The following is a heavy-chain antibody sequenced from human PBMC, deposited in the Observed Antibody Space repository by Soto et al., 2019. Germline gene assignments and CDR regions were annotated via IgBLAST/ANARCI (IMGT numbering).Heavy chain of an antibody. J-gene: IGHJ4*02. CDR3: AIRAATNYYDSSGYWAPFQV. D-gene: IGHD3-22*01. V-gene: IGHV1-69*13. Sequence: SVKVSCKASGGTFSSYAISWVRQAPGQGLEWMGGIIPIFGTANYAQKFQGRVTITADESTSTAYMELSSLRSEDTAVYYCAIRAATNYYDSSGYWAPFQVWGQGTLVTVSS. CDR1: GGTFSSYA. CDR2: IIPIFGTA.